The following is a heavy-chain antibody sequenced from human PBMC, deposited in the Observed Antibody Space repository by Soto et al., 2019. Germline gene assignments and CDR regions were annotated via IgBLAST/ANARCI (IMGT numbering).Heavy chain of an antibody. D-gene: IGHD2-2*01. CDR1: GFTFTYYA. Sequence: GGSLRLSCTASGFTFTYYAFSWVRQAPGKGLEWVSAISANGQGIYYADSVRGRFTISRGNSKNTVFLHMDSLRAEDTAVYYCAKDRDYPRDQFHYWGQGTLVTVSS. CDR2: ISANGQGI. V-gene: IGHV3-23*01. J-gene: IGHJ4*02. CDR3: AKDRDYPRDQFHY.